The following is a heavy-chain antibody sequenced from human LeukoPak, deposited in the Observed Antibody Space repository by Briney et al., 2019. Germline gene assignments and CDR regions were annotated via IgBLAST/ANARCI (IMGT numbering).Heavy chain of an antibody. Sequence: SETLSLTCAVYGGPFSGYYWGWIRQPPGKGLEWIGEINHSGSTNYNPSLKSRVTISVDTSKNQFSLKLSSVTAADTAVYYCARGRYSGYYNWFDPWGQGTLVTVSS. D-gene: IGHD5-12*01. CDR2: INHSGST. CDR1: GGPFSGYY. V-gene: IGHV4-34*01. CDR3: ARGRYSGYYNWFDP. J-gene: IGHJ5*02.